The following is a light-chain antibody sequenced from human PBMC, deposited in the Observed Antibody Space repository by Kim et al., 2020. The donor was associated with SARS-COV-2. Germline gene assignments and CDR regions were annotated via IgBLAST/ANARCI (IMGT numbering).Light chain of an antibody. CDR3: QQYDTDST. Sequence: DIQMTQSPSTLSASVGDRVTNTCRASQSINSWLAWYQQKPGKAPKLLISDASNLESGVPSRFSGSGSGTEFTLTISSLQPDDCATFCCQQYDTDSTVGQGTKVDIK. J-gene: IGKJ1*01. CDR1: QSINSW. V-gene: IGKV1-5*01. CDR2: DAS.